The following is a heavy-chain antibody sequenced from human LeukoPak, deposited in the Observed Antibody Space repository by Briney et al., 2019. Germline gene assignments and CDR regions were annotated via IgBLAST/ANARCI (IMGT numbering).Heavy chain of an antibody. J-gene: IGHJ1*01. CDR1: GGSFSGYY. CDR2: INHSGST. D-gene: IGHD2-2*01. Sequence: SETLSLTCAVYGGSFSGYYWSWIRQPPGKGLEWIGEINHSGSTNYNPSLKSRVTISVDTSKNQFSLKLSSVTAADTAVYYCARHGGRYCSSTSCHRYFQHWGQGTLVTVSS. V-gene: IGHV4-34*01. CDR3: ARHGGRYCSSTSCHRYFQH.